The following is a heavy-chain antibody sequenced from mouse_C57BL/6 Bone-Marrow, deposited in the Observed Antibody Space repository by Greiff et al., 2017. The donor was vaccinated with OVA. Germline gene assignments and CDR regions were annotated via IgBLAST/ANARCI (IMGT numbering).Heavy chain of an antibody. CDR3: ARSGAMSGGSSYGLAY. D-gene: IGHD1-1*01. CDR2: INPSSGYT. J-gene: IGHJ3*01. CDR1: GYTFTSYW. Sequence: QVQLQQSGAELAKPGASVKLSCKASGYTFTSYWMHWVKQRPGQGLEWIGYINPSSGYTKYNQKFKDKATLTADKSSSTAYMQLSRLTYEDSAVYYCARSGAMSGGSSYGLAYWGQGTLVTVSA. V-gene: IGHV1-7*01.